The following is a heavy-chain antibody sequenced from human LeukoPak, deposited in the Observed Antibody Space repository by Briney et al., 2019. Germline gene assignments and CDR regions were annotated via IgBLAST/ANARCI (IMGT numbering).Heavy chain of an antibody. J-gene: IGHJ4*02. V-gene: IGHV1-8*01. CDR1: GYTFTSYD. Sequence: ASVKVSCKASGYTFTSYDINWVRQATGQGLEWMGWMNPKSGNTDYAQKFQGRVTMTRNTSISTAYMELRSLRSEDRAVYYCARVGGSGWSGYIDYWGQGTLVRVSS. D-gene: IGHD6-13*01. CDR2: MNPKSGNT. CDR3: ARVGGSGWSGYIDY.